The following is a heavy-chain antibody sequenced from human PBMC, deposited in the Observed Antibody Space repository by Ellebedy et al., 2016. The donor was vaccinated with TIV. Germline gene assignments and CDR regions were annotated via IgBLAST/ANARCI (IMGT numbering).Heavy chain of an antibody. CDR1: GFAVSSNY. D-gene: IGHD3-3*01. CDR2: IYSGGNI. CDR3: ARSVGQRFGAAGFWYSDV. Sequence: GESLKISXAASGFAVSSNYMSWVRQAPGKGLEWVSVIYSGGNIYYTDSVKGRFTTSRDASKNTLYLQMNSLRAEDTAVYYCARSVGQRFGAAGFWYSDVWGKGTTVTVSS. J-gene: IGHJ6*03. V-gene: IGHV3-53*01.